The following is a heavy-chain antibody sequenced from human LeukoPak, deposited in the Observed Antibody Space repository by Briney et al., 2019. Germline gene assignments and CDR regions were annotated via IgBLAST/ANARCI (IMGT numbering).Heavy chain of an antibody. CDR3: ARGAPYCSSASCYGYFDY. Sequence: GGSLRLSCAASGFTFDDYTMHWVRQAPGKGLEWVSLISWDGGSTFYADSVKGRFTISRDNAKNSLYLQMSTLRPEDTAVYYCARGAPYCSSASCYGYFDYWGQGALVTVSS. CDR2: ISWDGGST. J-gene: IGHJ4*02. D-gene: IGHD2-2*01. CDR1: GFTFDDYT. V-gene: IGHV3-43*01.